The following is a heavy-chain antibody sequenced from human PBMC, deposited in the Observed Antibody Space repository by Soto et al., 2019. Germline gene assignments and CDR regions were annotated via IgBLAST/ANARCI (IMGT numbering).Heavy chain of an antibody. Sequence: SVKVSCKASGGTFSSYAISWVRQAPGQGLEWMGEIIPIFGTANYAQKFQGRVTITADESTSTAYMELSSLRSEDTAVYYCARVLDSLVPAAMPPTRNNYYYYGMDVWGQGTTVTVSS. CDR2: IIPIFGTA. CDR3: ARVLDSLVPAAMPPTRNNYYYYGMDV. D-gene: IGHD2-2*01. V-gene: IGHV1-69*13. CDR1: GGTFSSYA. J-gene: IGHJ6*02.